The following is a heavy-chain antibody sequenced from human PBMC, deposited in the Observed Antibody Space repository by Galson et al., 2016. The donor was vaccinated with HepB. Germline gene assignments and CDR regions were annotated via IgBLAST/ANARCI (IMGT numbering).Heavy chain of an antibody. J-gene: IGHJ4*02. CDR3: ARDGYIDVAFDY. CDR2: ISGTGSNT. CDR1: GFALSAYA. Sequence: SLRLSCAASGFALSAYAMAWVRQAPGKGLEWVSAISGTGSNTYYGDSVKGRFTISRDNSKYLLYLQMNSLSAYATALYYCARDGYIDVAFDYWDQGTLVTVSS. V-gene: IGHV3-23*01. D-gene: IGHD5-24*01.